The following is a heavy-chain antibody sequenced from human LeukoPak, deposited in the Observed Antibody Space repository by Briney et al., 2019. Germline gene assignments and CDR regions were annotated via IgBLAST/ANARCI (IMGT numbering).Heavy chain of an antibody. CDR2: FYVGGAT. CDR1: GFSVTNNY. Sequence: PGGSLRLSCAASGFSVTNNYMSWVRQGPGKGLEWVSVFYVGGATYYADSVKGRFTISRNNSENTLYLQMNSLRAEDTAVYYCARGDGYNFFDYWGQGTLVTVCS. V-gene: IGHV3-53*01. J-gene: IGHJ4*02. D-gene: IGHD5-24*01. CDR3: ARGDGYNFFDY.